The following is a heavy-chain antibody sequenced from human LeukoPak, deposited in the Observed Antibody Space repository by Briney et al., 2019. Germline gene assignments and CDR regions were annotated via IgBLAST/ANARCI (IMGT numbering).Heavy chain of an antibody. J-gene: IGHJ4*02. CDR2: ISGSGGST. D-gene: IGHD2-21*02. Sequence: PGGSLRLSCAASGFSFSSYAMSWVRQAPGKGLEWVSDISGSGGSTYYADSVKGRFTISRDNSKNTLYLQMNSLRAEDTAVYYCAKQDCGGDCSIFDYWGQGTLVTVSS. CDR1: GFSFSSYA. CDR3: AKQDCGGDCSIFDY. V-gene: IGHV3-23*01.